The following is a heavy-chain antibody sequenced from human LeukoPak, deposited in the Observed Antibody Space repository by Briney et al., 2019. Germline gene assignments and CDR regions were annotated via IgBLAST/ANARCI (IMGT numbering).Heavy chain of an antibody. J-gene: IGHJ4*02. CDR3: ARLRKGSLGYGDLDY. Sequence: SSETLSLTCAVYGGSFSGYYWSWIRQPPGKGLEWIGEINHSGSTNYNPSLKSRVTISVDTSKNQFSLKLSSVTAADTAVYYCARLRKGSLGYGDLDYWGQGTLVTVSS. D-gene: IGHD4-17*01. CDR1: GGSFSGYY. V-gene: IGHV4-34*01. CDR2: INHSGST.